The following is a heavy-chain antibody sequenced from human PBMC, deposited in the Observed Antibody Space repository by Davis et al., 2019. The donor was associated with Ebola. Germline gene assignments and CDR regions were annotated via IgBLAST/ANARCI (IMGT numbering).Heavy chain of an antibody. D-gene: IGHD6-6*01. V-gene: IGHV1-3*01. CDR3: ARDQRIAARPVPGY. CDR1: GYTFTSYA. CDR2: INAGNGNT. J-gene: IGHJ4*02. Sequence: AASVKVSCKASGYTFTSYAIHWVRQAPGQRPEWMGWINAGNGNTKYSQRIQDRVTITRDTSASTVYMELSSLRSDDTAVYYCARDQRIAARPVPGYWGQGTLVTVSS.